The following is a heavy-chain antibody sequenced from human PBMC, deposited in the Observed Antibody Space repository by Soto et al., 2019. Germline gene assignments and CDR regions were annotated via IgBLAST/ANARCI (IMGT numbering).Heavy chain of an antibody. CDR2: INPNSGGT. CDR3: ARGPPSYYSGYDLNWFDP. J-gene: IGHJ5*02. D-gene: IGHD5-12*01. Sequence: ASVKVSCKASGYTFTGYYMHWVREAPGQGLEWMGWINPNSGGTNYAQKFQGRVTMTRDTSISTAYMELSRLRSDDTAVYYCARGPPSYYSGYDLNWFDPWGQGTLVTVSS. CDR1: GYTFTGYY. V-gene: IGHV1-2*02.